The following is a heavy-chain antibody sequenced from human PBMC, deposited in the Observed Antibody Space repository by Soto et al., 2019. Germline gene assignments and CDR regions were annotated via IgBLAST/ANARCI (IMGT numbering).Heavy chain of an antibody. CDR1: GFTFSSYS. CDR3: ARDRPSPYSSSSWYFDL. V-gene: IGHV3-21*01. CDR2: ISSSSSYI. D-gene: IGHD6-6*01. Sequence: EVQLVESGGGLVKPGGSLRLSCAASGFTFSSYSMNWVRQAPGKGLEWVSSISSSSSYIYYADSVKGRFTISRDNAKNPLYLQMNSLRAEDTAVYYCARDRPSPYSSSSWYFDLWGRGTLVTVSS. J-gene: IGHJ2*01.